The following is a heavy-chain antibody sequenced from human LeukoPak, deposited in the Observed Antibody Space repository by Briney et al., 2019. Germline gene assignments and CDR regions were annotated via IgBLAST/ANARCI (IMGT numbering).Heavy chain of an antibody. CDR2: INHSGSS. Sequence: SETLSLTCAVYAGSFSGHYWSWIRQPPGKGLECIEEINHSGSSNYNPSLKSRVTISGDTSKNQFSLKLSSVTAADTALYYCARGVSHWQPDPYYGSGSYIRYFDCWGQGTLVIVSS. D-gene: IGHD3-10*01. CDR1: AGSFSGHY. V-gene: IGHV4-34*01. J-gene: IGHJ4*02. CDR3: ARGVSHWQPDPYYGSGSYIRYFDC.